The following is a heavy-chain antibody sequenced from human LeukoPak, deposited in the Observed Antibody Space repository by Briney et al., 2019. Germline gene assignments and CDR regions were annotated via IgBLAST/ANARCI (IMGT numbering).Heavy chain of an antibody. CDR3: QYYYGSGSSNWFDP. CDR1: GFTFSNAW. CDR2: IKSKTDGGTT. J-gene: IGHJ5*02. D-gene: IGHD3-10*01. Sequence: GGSLRLSCAASGFTFSNAWMSWVRQAPGKGLEWVGRIKSKTDGGTTDYAAPVKGRFTISRDDSKNTLYLQMNSLKTEDTAVYYCQYYYGSGSSNWFDPWGQGTLVTASS. V-gene: IGHV3-15*01.